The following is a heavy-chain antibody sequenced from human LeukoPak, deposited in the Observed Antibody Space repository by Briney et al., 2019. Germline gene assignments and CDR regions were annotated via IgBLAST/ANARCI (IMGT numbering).Heavy chain of an antibody. V-gene: IGHV4-4*07. Sequence: PSETLSLTCTVSGGSISSYYWSWIRQPAGKGLEWIGRIYTSGSTNYNPSLKSRVTMSVDTSKNQFSLKLSSVTAADTAVYYCARERLGYCSSTSCPRTQQIYYYYGMDVWSQGTTVTVSS. CDR2: IYTSGST. J-gene: IGHJ6*02. D-gene: IGHD2-2*01. CDR1: GGSISSYY. CDR3: ARERLGYCSSTSCPRTQQIYYYYGMDV.